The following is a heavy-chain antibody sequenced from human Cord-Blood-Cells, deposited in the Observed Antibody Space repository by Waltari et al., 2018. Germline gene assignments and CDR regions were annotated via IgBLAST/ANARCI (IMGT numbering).Heavy chain of an antibody. CDR3: AGGVVVAATPIRWFDP. Sequence: QVQLQQWVAGLLKPSEPLSLTCAVYGGSFSGYYGRWIRPRPGKGLEWIGEINHSGSTNYNPSLKSRVTISVDTSKNQFSLKLSSVTAADTAVYYCAGGVVVAATPIRWFDPWGQGTLVTVSS. CDR2: INHSGST. CDR1: GGSFSGYY. J-gene: IGHJ5*02. D-gene: IGHD2-15*01. V-gene: IGHV4-34*01.